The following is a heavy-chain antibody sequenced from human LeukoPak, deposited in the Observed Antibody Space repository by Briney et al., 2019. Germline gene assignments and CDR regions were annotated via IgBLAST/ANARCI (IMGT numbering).Heavy chain of an antibody. D-gene: IGHD3-10*01. CDR1: GYSISSSNW. J-gene: IGHJ3*02. CDR2: VYYSGST. CDR3: ARVEWFGELSPFDI. V-gene: IGHV4-28*03. Sequence: SDTLSLTCAVSGYSISSSNWWGWIRQPPGKGLEWIGYVYYSGSTSYNPSLKSRVTISVDTSSNQFSLKLSSVTAADTAVYYCARVEWFGELSPFDIWGQGTMVTVSS.